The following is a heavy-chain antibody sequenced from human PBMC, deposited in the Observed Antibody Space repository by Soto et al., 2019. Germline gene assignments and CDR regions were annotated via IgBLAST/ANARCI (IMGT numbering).Heavy chain of an antibody. CDR1: GGSISSSSYY. CDR3: ARQTVTTFYYYYGMDV. Sequence: SETLSLTCTVSGGSISSSSYYWGWIRQPPGKGLEWIGSIYYSGSTYYNPSLKRGVSLSVDTAKNQLSLKLSSVTAADTAVYYCARQTVTTFYYYYGMDVWGQGTTVTVSS. CDR2: IYYSGST. J-gene: IGHJ6*02. V-gene: IGHV4-39*01. D-gene: IGHD4-4*01.